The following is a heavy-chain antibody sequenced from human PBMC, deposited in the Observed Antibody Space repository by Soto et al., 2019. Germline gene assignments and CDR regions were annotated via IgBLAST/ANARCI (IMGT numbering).Heavy chain of an antibody. CDR2: ISAYNGDT. Sequence: VQLVQSGAEVKKPGASVKVSCQASGYTFTSYGIAWVRQAPGQDLEWMGWISAYNGDTNYAQRLQGRVTMTTGTSTSTVYMELKSLKSDDTAVYYCARDQEYSTSGLYWFDLWGQGTLVTVSA. J-gene: IGHJ5*02. D-gene: IGHD6-6*01. CDR1: GYTFTSYG. V-gene: IGHV1-18*04. CDR3: ARDQEYSTSGLYWFDL.